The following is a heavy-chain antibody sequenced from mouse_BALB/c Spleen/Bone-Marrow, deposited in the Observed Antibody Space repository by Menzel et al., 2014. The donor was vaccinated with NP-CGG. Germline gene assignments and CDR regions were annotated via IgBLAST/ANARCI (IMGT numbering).Heavy chain of an antibody. CDR2: ILPGSGST. J-gene: IGHJ1*01. V-gene: IGHV1-9*01. CDR3: AFNSYWFFDV. CDR1: GYTFRSYW. Sequence: VQLVESGAELMKPGASVKISCKATGYTFRSYWMEWVRQRPGHGLEWIGEILPGSGSTNHNEKFKGKATFTADTSSNTAYLQLSSLTSEDSAVYYCAFNSYWFFDVWGAGTTVTVSS.